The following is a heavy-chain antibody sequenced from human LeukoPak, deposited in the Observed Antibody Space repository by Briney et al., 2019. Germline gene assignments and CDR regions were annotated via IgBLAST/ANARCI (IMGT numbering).Heavy chain of an antibody. J-gene: IGHJ4*02. CDR2: ISGSDDNT. CDR1: GFTFSSNA. Sequence: GGSLRLSCAASGFTFSSNAMSWVRQAPGKGLEWVSAISGSDDNTHYADSVKGRFTISRDNSQNTLYLQMNSLRAEDTAVYYCAKHQYSSGWYLNYWGQGTLVTVSS. CDR3: AKHQYSSGWYLNY. V-gene: IGHV3-23*01. D-gene: IGHD6-19*01.